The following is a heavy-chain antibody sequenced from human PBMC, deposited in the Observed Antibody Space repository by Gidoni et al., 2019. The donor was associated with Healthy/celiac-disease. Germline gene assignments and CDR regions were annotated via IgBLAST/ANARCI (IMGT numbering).Heavy chain of an antibody. D-gene: IGHD3-22*01. Sequence: QVQLQESGPGLVKPSETLSLTCTASGGSIRSYSWSCIRQPPGKVLEWIGYRYYSGSTNDNPSLKGRVTISVDTSKIQFSLKLSSVTAADTAVYYCAGDFYYYDSSGYYDWFDPWGQGTLVTVSS. CDR1: GGSIRSYS. V-gene: IGHV4-59*01. CDR2: RYYSGST. J-gene: IGHJ5*02. CDR3: AGDFYYYDSSGYYDWFDP.